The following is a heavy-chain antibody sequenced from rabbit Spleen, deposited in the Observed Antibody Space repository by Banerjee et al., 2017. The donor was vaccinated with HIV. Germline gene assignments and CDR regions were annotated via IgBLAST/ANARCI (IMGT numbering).Heavy chain of an antibody. CDR2: IDPVFGST. Sequence: QLKESGGGLVQPGGSLKLSCKVSGFDFSGYYMSWVRQAPGKGLEWIGYIDPVFGSTYYASWVNGRFSISRENTQNTVSLQMNSLTAADTATYFCARDGAGSSYFNLWGPGTLVTVS. J-gene: IGHJ4*01. CDR1: GFDFSGYY. V-gene: IGHV1S7*01. CDR3: ARDGAGSSYFNL. D-gene: IGHD8-1*01.